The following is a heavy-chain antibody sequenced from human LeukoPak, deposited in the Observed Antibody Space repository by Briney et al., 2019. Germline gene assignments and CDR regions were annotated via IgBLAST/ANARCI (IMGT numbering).Heavy chain of an antibody. V-gene: IGHV4-59*08. CDR3: ARSIVVAGIVSDYYYYAMDV. CDR2: IYYSGST. J-gene: IGHJ6*02. CDR1: GGSISSYY. D-gene: IGHD6-19*01. Sequence: KASETLSLTCTVSGGSISSYYWSWIRQPPGKGLEWIGYIYYSGSTNYNPSLKSRVTISVDTSKNQFSLKLSSVTAEDTAVYYCARSIVVAGIVSDYYYYAMDVWGQGTTVTVSS.